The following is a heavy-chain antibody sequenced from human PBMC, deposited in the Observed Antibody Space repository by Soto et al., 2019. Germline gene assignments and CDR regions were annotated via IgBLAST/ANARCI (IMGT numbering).Heavy chain of an antibody. CDR1: GGTFSSYA. CDR3: ARDCSGGSCPILGY. D-gene: IGHD2-15*01. Sequence: SVKVSCKASGGTFSSYAISWVRQAPGQGLEWMGGIIPIFGTANYAQKFQGRVTTTADESTSTAYMELSSLRSEDTAVYYCARDCSGGSCPILGYWGQGTLVTVSS. J-gene: IGHJ4*02. V-gene: IGHV1-69*13. CDR2: IIPIFGTA.